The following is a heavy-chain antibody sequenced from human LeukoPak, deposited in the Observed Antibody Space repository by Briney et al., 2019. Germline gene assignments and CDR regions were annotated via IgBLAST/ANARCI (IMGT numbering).Heavy chain of an antibody. V-gene: IGHV3-21*01. CDR2: ISSSSSYI. Sequence: GGSLRLSCAASGFTFSSYSMNWLRQAPGKGLEWVSSISSSSSYIYYTDSVKGRFTISRDNAKNSLYLQTNSLRAEDTAVYYCARGEDIVVVVAALGGYFDYWGQGTLVTVSS. D-gene: IGHD2-15*01. CDR1: GFTFSSYS. CDR3: ARGEDIVVVVAALGGYFDY. J-gene: IGHJ4*02.